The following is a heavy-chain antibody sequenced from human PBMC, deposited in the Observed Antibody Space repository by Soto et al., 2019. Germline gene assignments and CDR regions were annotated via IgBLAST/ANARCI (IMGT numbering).Heavy chain of an antibody. D-gene: IGHD4-17*01. J-gene: IGHJ3*02. CDR2: IIPIFGTA. CDR3: ARETKTSDYGGNSLAFDI. CDR1: GGTFSSYA. V-gene: IGHV1-69*06. Sequence: SVKVSCKASGGTFSSYAISWVRQAPGQGLEWMGGIIPIFGTANYAQKFQGRVTITADKSTSTAYMELSSLRSEDTAVYYCARETKTSDYGGNSLAFDIWGKGTMVTVSS.